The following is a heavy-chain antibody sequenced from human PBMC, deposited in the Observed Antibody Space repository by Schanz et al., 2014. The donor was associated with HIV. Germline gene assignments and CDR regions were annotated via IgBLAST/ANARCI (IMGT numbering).Heavy chain of an antibody. CDR2: ISYDGSDK. J-gene: IGHJ6*02. CDR3: ATLPTYYGMDV. D-gene: IGHD2-21*02. CDR1: GFTFSSYG. V-gene: IGHV3-30*03. Sequence: QVQLVESGGGVVQPGRSLRLSCAASGFTFSSYGIHWVRQAPGKGLEWVAMISYDGSDKYYADSVKGRFTISRDNSKSTLYLQMSSLRPEDTAVYYCATLPTYYGMDVWGQGTTVTVSS.